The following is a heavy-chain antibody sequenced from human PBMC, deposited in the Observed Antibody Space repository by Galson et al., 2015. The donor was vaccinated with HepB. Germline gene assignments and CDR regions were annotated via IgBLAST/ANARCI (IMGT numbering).Heavy chain of an antibody. CDR2: ISGSGGST. Sequence: SLRLSCAASGFTFSSYAMSWVRQAPGKGLEWVSAISGSGGSTYYADSVKGRFTISRDNSKNTLYLQMNSLRAEDTAVYYCAKDRAHYDFWSGYSLRGYYYYGMDVWGQGTTVTVSS. J-gene: IGHJ6*02. V-gene: IGHV3-23*01. CDR1: GFTFSSYA. CDR3: AKDRAHYDFWSGYSLRGYYYYGMDV. D-gene: IGHD3-3*01.